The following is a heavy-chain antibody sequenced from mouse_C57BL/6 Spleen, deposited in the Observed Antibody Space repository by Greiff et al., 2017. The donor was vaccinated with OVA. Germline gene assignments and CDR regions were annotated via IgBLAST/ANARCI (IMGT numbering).Heavy chain of an antibody. V-gene: IGHV1-15*01. CDR3: TGSAWFAY. CDR1: GYTFTDYE. J-gene: IGHJ3*01. Sequence: QVQLQQSGAELVRPGASVTLSCKASGYTFTDYEMHWVKQTPVHGLEWIGAIDPETGGTAYNQKFKGKAILTAAKSSRTAYMELRSLTSEDSAVYYCTGSAWFAYWGQGTLVTVSA. CDR2: IDPETGGT.